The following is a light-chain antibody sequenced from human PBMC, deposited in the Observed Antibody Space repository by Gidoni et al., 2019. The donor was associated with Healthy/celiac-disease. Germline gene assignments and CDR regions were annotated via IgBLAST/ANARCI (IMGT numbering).Light chain of an antibody. CDR2: AAS. CDR1: QSISSY. Sequence: DIQLTQSPSSLPASVGDRVTITCRASQSISSYLNWYQQKPGKAPKLLIYAASSLQSGVPSRFSGSGSGTDFTLTISSLQPEDVATYYCQQSYSTPCSFDQGTKLEIK. CDR3: QQSYSTPCS. V-gene: IGKV1-39*01. J-gene: IGKJ2*04.